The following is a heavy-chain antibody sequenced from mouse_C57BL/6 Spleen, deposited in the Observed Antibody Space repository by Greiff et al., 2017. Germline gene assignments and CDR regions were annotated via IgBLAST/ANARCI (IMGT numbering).Heavy chain of an antibody. D-gene: IGHD1-1*01. V-gene: IGHV1-75*01. Sequence: VQLQQSGPELVKPGASVKISCKASGYTFTDYYINWVKQRPGQGLEWIGWIFPGSGSTYYNEKFKGKATLTVDKSSSTAYMLLSSLTSEDSAVYFCARGEFSTTVVATDAMDYWGQGTSVTVSS. CDR2: IFPGSGST. CDR3: ARGEFSTTVVATDAMDY. CDR1: GYTFTDYY. J-gene: IGHJ4*01.